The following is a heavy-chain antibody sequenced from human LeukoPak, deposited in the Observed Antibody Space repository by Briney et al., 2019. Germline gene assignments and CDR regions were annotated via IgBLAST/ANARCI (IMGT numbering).Heavy chain of an antibody. D-gene: IGHD3-9*01. V-gene: IGHV1-18*01. CDR3: ARSPILRYFDWLLYPSYYFDY. CDR2: ISAYNGNT. Sequence: GASVKVSCKASGYTFTSYGISWVRQAPGQGLEWMGWISAYNGNTNYAQKLQGRVTMTTDTSTSTAYMELRSLRSDDTAVYYCARSPILRYFDWLLYPSYYFDYWGQGTLVTVSS. CDR1: GYTFTSYG. J-gene: IGHJ4*02.